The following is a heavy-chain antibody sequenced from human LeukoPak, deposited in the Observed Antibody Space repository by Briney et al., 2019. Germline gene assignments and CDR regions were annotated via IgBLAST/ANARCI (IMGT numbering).Heavy chain of an antibody. D-gene: IGHD3-16*02. CDR1: GFTVTRNY. V-gene: IGHV3-53*01. CDR2: TYSGGRT. J-gene: IGHJ4*02. Sequence: GGSLRLSCAASGFTVTRNYMTWVRQAPGKGLEWVSVTYSGGRTYYEDSVKGRFTISRDTSRNTLYLQMNSLRAEDTAVYYCARGSPYRYYFDYWGQGTLVTVSS. CDR3: ARGSPYRYYFDY.